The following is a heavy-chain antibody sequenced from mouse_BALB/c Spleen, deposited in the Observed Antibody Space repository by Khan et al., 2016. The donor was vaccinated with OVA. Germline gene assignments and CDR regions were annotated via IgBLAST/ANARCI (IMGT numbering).Heavy chain of an antibody. CDR1: GYTLTSYW. CDR3: GRLPINFDY. V-gene: IGHV1S81*02. Sequence: QVQLKESGAELVNPGASVNLSCKASGYTLTSYWMHWVKQRPGQGLEWIGEINPSNGRTNYNEKFKSKATLTVDKSSSTAYMQLSSPTSEDSAVNYCGRLPINFDYWGQGTSLTVSS. J-gene: IGHJ2*02. CDR2: INPSNGRT.